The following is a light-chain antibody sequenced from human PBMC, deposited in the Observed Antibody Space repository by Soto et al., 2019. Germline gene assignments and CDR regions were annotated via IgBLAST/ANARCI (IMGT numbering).Light chain of an antibody. J-gene: IGLJ2*01. Sequence: QSVLTQPPSVSAAPGQRVTISCSGSSSNIGHNYVSWYQQVPGTAPKLLIYDTTKRPSGIPDRFSGSKSGTSATLGITGLQTGDEADYFCGTWDSSLSVVLFGGGTQLTVL. CDR1: SSNIGHNY. V-gene: IGLV1-51*01. CDR3: GTWDSSLSVVL. CDR2: DTT.